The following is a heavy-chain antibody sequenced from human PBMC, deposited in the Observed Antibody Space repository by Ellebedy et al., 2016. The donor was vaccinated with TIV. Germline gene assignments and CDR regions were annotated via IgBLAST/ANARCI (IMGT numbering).Heavy chain of an antibody. CDR1: GYTFTKYH. CDR3: AREDAFDI. V-gene: IGHV1-8*01. J-gene: IGHJ3*02. CDR2: VNPNSGDT. Sequence: AASVNVSCKASGYTFTKYHINWVRQSTGQGLEWMGWVNPNSGDTDYAQKFRDRVTMTRDTSTNTAYLELSSLRSEDTAVYYCAREDAFDIWGQGTMVTVSS.